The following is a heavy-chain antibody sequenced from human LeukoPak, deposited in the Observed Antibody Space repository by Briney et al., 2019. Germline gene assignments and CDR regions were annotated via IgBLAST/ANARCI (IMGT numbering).Heavy chain of an antibody. V-gene: IGHV3-7*03. Sequence: GGSLRLSCTASGLTLSNYWMIWVRQAPGKGLQWVAKIKQDGSEKYYVDSVKGRFTISRDNAENSPYLQMNSLRVEDTAVYYCAKDESAAYAFDIWGQGTMVTVSS. D-gene: IGHD2-15*01. CDR3: AKDESAAYAFDI. CDR1: GLTLSNYW. J-gene: IGHJ3*02. CDR2: IKQDGSEK.